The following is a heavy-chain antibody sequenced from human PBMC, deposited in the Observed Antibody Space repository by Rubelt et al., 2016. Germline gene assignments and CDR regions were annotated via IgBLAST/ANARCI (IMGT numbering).Heavy chain of an antibody. CDR2: ISWDGGST. Sequence: ASGFTFDDYTMHWVRQAPGKGLEWVSLISWDGGSTHYADSVQGRFTISRDNSKNSLYLQMNSLRTEDTALYYCAKEVNGGSFDYWGQGTLVTVSS. D-gene: IGHD3-16*01. V-gene: IGHV3-43*01. CDR3: AKEVNGGSFDY. CDR1: GFTFDDYT. J-gene: IGHJ4*02.